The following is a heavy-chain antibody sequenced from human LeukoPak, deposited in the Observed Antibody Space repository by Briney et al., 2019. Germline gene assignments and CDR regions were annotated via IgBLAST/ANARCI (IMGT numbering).Heavy chain of an antibody. CDR3: ARDSVGATNYFDY. V-gene: IGHV3-30-3*01. CDR1: GFTFSSYA. CDR2: ISYDGSNK. Sequence: GGSQRLSCAASGFTFSSYAMHWVRQAPGKGLEWVAVISYDGSNKYYADSVKGRFTISRDNSKNTLYLQMNSLGAEDTAVYYCARDSVGATNYFDYWGQGTLVTVSS. J-gene: IGHJ4*02. D-gene: IGHD1-26*01.